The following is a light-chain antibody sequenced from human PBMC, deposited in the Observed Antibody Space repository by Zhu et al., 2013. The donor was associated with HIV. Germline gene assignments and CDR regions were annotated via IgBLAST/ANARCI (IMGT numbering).Light chain of an antibody. J-gene: IGLJ3*02. CDR2: QDS. V-gene: IGLV3-1*01. CDR1: KLGNKY. CDR3: QTWDTTTERVV. Sequence: SYDLTQPPSVSVSPGQTASITCSGDKLGNKYACWYQQKPGQSPVLVIYQDSERPSGIPERFSGSNSGNTATLTISETQAMDEADYYCQTWDTTTERVVFGGGTKLTVL.